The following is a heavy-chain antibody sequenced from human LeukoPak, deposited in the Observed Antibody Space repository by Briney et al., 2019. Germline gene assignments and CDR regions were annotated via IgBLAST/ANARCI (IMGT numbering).Heavy chain of an antibody. Sequence: GGSLRLSCAASGFTFSSYGMHWVRQAPGKGLEWVAFIRYDGSNKYYADSVKGRFTTSRDNSKNTLYLQMNSLRAEDTAVYYCAKVAEYCSGGSCYGYYYYYMDVWGKGTTVTVSS. CDR3: AKVAEYCSGGSCYGYYYYYMDV. J-gene: IGHJ6*03. CDR1: GFTFSSYG. V-gene: IGHV3-30*02. D-gene: IGHD2-15*01. CDR2: IRYDGSNK.